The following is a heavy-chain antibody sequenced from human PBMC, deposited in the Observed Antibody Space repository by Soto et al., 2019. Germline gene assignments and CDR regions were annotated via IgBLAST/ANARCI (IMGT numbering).Heavy chain of an antibody. Sequence: ASVKFSCKASGYTFTSYGISWVRQAPGQGLEWMGWISAYNGNTNYAQKLQGRVTMTTDTSTSTAYMELRSLRSDDTAVYYCARDPRTSIAAAGTHNWFDPWGQGTLVTVSS. CDR3: ARDPRTSIAAAGTHNWFDP. CDR2: ISAYNGNT. V-gene: IGHV1-18*01. J-gene: IGHJ5*02. D-gene: IGHD6-13*01. CDR1: GYTFTSYG.